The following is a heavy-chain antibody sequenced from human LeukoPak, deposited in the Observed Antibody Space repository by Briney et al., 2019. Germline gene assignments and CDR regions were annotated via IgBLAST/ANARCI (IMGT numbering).Heavy chain of an antibody. J-gene: IGHJ5*02. CDR2: ISGSGGST. V-gene: IGHV3-23*01. CDR3: AKYCSSTSCYRARWFDP. D-gene: IGHD2-2*01. Sequence: GGSLRLSCAASGFTFSSYAMSWVRQAPGKGLGWVSAISGSGGSTYYADSVKGRFTISRDNSKNTLYLQMNSLRAEDTAVYYCAKYCSSTSCYRARWFDPWGQGTLVTVSS. CDR1: GFTFSSYA.